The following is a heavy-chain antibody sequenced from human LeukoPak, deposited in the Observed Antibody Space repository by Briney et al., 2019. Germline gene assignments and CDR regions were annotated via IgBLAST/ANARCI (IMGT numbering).Heavy chain of an antibody. V-gene: IGHV4-59*01. J-gene: IGHJ4*02. CDR1: SGFSTHYY. CDR2: VSGTGRT. D-gene: IGHD3-16*01. Sequence: SETLSLTCTVSSGFSTHYYWNWIRQPPGKALEWIGCVSGTGRTTYNPSLKGRLTISVDTSKRQFSLTLTSLTAADTAVYYCTKGYYEPFDVWGQGIPVTVSS. CDR3: TKGYYEPFDV.